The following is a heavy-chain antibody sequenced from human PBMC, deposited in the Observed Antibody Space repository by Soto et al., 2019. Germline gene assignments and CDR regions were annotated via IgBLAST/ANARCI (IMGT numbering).Heavy chain of an antibody. J-gene: IGHJ4*02. V-gene: IGHV3-23*01. D-gene: IGHD4-4*01. CDR2: SSGSGSGGST. CDR1: GFTFTNYA. CDR3: AKDRDDYRNYVFDY. Sequence: EVQLLESGGGLVQPGGSLRLSCAASGFTFTNYAMTWVSQAPGKGLEWVSISSGSGSGGSTNYADSVKGRFTISRDNSKNTLYLQMNSLRVEDTAVYYCAKDRDDYRNYVFDYWGQGTLVTVSS.